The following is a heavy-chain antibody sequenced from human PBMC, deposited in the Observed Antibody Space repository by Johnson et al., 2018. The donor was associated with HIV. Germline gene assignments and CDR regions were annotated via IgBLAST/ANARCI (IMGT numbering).Heavy chain of an antibody. J-gene: IGHJ3*02. CDR1: GFTFSSYG. Sequence: QVQLVESGGGVVQPGRSLRLSCAASGFTFSSYGMHWVRQAPGKGLEWVAVIWYDGSNKYYADSVKGRFTISRDNAKNSLFLQMNSLRAEDTAVYYCARPSNWNDPLDAFDIWGQGTTVTVSS. CDR3: ARPSNWNDPLDAFDI. D-gene: IGHD1-1*01. CDR2: IWYDGSNK. V-gene: IGHV3-33*01.